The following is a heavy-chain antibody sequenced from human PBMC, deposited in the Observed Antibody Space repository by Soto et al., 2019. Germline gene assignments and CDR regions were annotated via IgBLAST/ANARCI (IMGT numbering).Heavy chain of an antibody. CDR3: VREDDTTGSYSWFDP. CDR1: GAAFNTIT. J-gene: IGHJ5*02. V-gene: IGHV1-69*01. CDR2: FVPVFGSA. D-gene: IGHD3-9*01. Sequence: QVQLVQSGAEVKKPGSSVRVSCKASGAAFNTITINWVRQAPGQGLEWMGGFVPVFGSATYAQKFQGRVAITADASTSTVYMELSRLNSEDTALYYCVREDDTTGSYSWFDPWCQGTLGTVSS.